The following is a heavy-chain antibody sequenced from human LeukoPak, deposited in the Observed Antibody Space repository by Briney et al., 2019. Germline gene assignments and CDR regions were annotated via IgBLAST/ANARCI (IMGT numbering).Heavy chain of an antibody. CDR2: IYRGGST. D-gene: IGHD4-17*01. CDR3: ARDLDYGDYVYGY. V-gene: IGHV3-66*02. Sequence: GGSLRLSCAASGFTVSSYYMSWVRQAPGKGLEWVSVIYRGGSTYYADSVKGRFAISRDNSKNTLYLQMNSLRAEDTAVYYCARDLDYGDYVYGYWGQGTLVTVSS. J-gene: IGHJ4*02. CDR1: GFTVSSYY.